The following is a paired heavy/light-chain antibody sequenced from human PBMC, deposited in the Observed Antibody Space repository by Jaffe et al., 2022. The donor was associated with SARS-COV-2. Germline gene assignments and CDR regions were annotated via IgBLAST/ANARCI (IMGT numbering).Light chain of an antibody. J-gene: IGKJ1*01. V-gene: IGKV1-5*03. CDR2: KAS. CDR3: QQYKSYSWT. Sequence: DIQMTQSPSTLSASVGDRVTITCRASQSISSWLAWYQQKPGKAPKLLIYKASSLESGVPSRFSGSGSGTEFTLTISSLQPDDFATYYCQQYKSYSWTFGQGTKVEIK. CDR1: QSISSW.
Heavy chain of an antibody. J-gene: IGHJ4*02. Sequence: EVQLVESGGGLVQPGGSRRLSCAASGFTFSSSGMNWVRQAPGKGLEWVSYISSSSGTMYYADSVKGRFTISRDNAKNSLYLQMNSLRDEDTAVYYCAREDDYGDLRSDYWGQGTLVTVSS. CDR2: ISSSSGTM. CDR3: AREDDYGDLRSDY. V-gene: IGHV3-48*02. D-gene: IGHD4-17*01. CDR1: GFTFSSSG.